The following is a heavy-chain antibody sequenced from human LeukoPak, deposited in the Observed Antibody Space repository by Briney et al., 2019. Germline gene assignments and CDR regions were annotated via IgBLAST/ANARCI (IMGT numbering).Heavy chain of an antibody. J-gene: IGHJ4*02. CDR2: IYSGGST. CDR1: GFTVSSNY. Sequence: GGSLRLSCAASGFTVSSNYMSWVRQAPGKGLEWVSVIYSGGSTYYADSVKGRFTISRDNSKNTLYLQMNSLRAEDTAVYYCAKWPKYYYGSGSYDYWGQGTLVTVSS. V-gene: IGHV3-53*01. D-gene: IGHD3-10*01. CDR3: AKWPKYYYGSGSYDY.